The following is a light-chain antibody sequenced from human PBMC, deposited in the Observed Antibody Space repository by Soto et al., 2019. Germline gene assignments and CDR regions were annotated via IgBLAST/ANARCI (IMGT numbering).Light chain of an antibody. CDR2: WAS. Sequence: DIVMTQSPDSLAVSLGERATINCKSSQSVLYSSNNKNYLAWYQQRPGQPPKLLIYWASTREAGVPDRFTGSGSGTDFTLTISSLQAEDVAVYYCHQYYTTPPTFGPGTKVDIK. J-gene: IGKJ3*01. CDR3: HQYYTTPPT. V-gene: IGKV4-1*01. CDR1: QSVLYSSNNKNY.